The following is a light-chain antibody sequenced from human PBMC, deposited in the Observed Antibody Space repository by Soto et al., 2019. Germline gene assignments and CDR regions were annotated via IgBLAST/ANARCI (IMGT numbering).Light chain of an antibody. CDR3: LQYHTYRT. Sequence: DIQMTQSPSTLSASVGDRVTITCRASQSISPWLAWYQQKPGKAPKLLIFDASNLESGVPSRFSGSGSGTEFTRTISSLQPDDFATYYCLQYHTYRTFGQGTKVEVK. CDR2: DAS. J-gene: IGKJ1*01. V-gene: IGKV1-5*01. CDR1: QSISPW.